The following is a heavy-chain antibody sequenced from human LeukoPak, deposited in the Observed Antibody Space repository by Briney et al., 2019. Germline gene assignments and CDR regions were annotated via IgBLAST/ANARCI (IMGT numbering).Heavy chain of an antibody. Sequence: ASVKVSCKASGYTFTSYGISWVRQAPGQGLEWMGWISAYNGNTNYAQKFQGRVTMTRDTSTSTVYMELSSLRSEDTAVYYCARGGSSGPRTNWFDPWGQGTLVTVSS. D-gene: IGHD6-19*01. CDR2: ISAYNGNT. CDR3: ARGGSSGPRTNWFDP. V-gene: IGHV1-18*01. J-gene: IGHJ5*02. CDR1: GYTFTSYG.